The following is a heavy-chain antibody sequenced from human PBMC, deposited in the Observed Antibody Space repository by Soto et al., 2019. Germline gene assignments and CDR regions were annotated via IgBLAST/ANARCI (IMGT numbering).Heavy chain of an antibody. Sequence: KTSETLSLTCAVSGGSISSGGYSWSWIRQPPGKGLEWIGYIYHSGSTYYNPSLKSRVTISVDRSKNQFSLKLSSVTAADTAVYYCASTRGSGSYYYYGMDVWGQGTTVTVSS. CDR3: ASTRGSGSYYYYGMDV. CDR1: GGSISSGGYS. D-gene: IGHD3-10*01. CDR2: IYHSGST. J-gene: IGHJ6*02. V-gene: IGHV4-30-2*01.